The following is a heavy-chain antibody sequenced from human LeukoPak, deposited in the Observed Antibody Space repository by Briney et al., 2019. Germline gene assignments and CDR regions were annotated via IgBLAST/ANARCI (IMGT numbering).Heavy chain of an antibody. CDR2: IYYSGST. CDR3: ARDGPPHPYCCGGSCYYYYGMDV. D-gene: IGHD2-15*01. CDR1: GGSVSSGSYY. Sequence: SETLSLTCTVSGGSVSSGSYYWSWIRQPPGKGLEWIGYIYYSGSTNYNPSLKSRVTISVDTSKNQFSLKLSSVTAADTAVYYCARDGPPHPYCCGGSCYYYYGMDVWGKGTTVTVSS. V-gene: IGHV4-61*01. J-gene: IGHJ6*04.